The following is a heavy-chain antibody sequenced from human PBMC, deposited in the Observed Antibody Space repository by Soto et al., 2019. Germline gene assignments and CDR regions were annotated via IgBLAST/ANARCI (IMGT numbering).Heavy chain of an antibody. Sequence: SLRLSCAASGFTFSSYEINWFRQAPGKGLEWVSYISSSGSTIYYADSVKGRFTISRDNAKNSLYLQMNSLRAEDTAVFYCAGSTFWYYHETGGYYGFDNWGQGTLVTVSS. D-gene: IGHD3-22*01. J-gene: IGHJ4*02. V-gene: IGHV3-48*03. CDR1: GFTFSSYE. CDR3: AGSTFWYYHETGGYYGFDN. CDR2: ISSSGSTI.